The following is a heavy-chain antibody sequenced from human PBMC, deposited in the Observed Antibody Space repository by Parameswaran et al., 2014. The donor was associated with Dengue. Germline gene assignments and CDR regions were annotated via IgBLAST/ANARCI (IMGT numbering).Heavy chain of an antibody. J-gene: IGHJ6*03. V-gene: IGHV3-74*01. Sequence: VRQMPGKGLVWVSRINSDGSSTSYADSVKGRFTISRDNAKNTLYLQMNSLRAEDTAVYYCARGGAVTTGYYYYMDVWGKGTTVTVSS. CDR3: ARGGAVTTGYYYYMDV. CDR2: INSDGSST. D-gene: IGHD4-17*01.